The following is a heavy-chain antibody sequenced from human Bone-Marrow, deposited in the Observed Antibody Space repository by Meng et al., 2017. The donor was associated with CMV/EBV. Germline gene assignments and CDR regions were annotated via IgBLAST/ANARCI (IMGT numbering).Heavy chain of an antibody. CDR2: IIPILDIA. Sequence: SVKVSCKASGGTFSSYAISWVRQAPGQGLEWMGGIIPILDIANYAQKFQGRVTITAHKSTSTAYVELSSLRSEDTAVYYCARQGPTYYDFWIGYTGAFDIWGQGTMVTVSS. V-gene: IGHV1-69*10. J-gene: IGHJ3*02. D-gene: IGHD3-3*01. CDR3: ARQGPTYYDFWIGYTGAFDI. CDR1: GGTFSSYA.